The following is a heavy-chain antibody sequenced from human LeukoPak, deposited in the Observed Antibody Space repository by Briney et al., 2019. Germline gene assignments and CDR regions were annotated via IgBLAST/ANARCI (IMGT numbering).Heavy chain of an antibody. D-gene: IGHD5-12*01. V-gene: IGHV3-53*01. CDR1: GFPVSNNY. J-gene: IGHJ4*02. Sequence: GGSLRLSCAASGFPVSNNYMSWVRQAPGKGLEWVSVIHSGGATYYADSVKGRFTISRDNSKNTLYLQMNTLRAEDTAVYYCARGRGYGAYDWNDYSGQGTLVTVSS. CDR3: ARGRGYGAYDWNDY. CDR2: IHSGGAT.